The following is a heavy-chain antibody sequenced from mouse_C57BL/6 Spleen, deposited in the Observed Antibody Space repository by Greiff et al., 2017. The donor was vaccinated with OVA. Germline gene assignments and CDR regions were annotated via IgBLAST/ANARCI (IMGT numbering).Heavy chain of an antibody. V-gene: IGHV1-81*01. CDR3: AANWDPYYAMDY. J-gene: IGHJ4*01. CDR1: GYTFTSYG. Sequence: VKLQESGAELARPGASVKLSCKASGYTFTSYGISWVKQRTGQGLEWIGEIYPRSGNTYYNEKFKGKATLTADKSSSTAYMELRSLTSEDSAVYFCAANWDPYYAMDYWGQGTSVTVSS. D-gene: IGHD4-1*01. CDR2: IYPRSGNT.